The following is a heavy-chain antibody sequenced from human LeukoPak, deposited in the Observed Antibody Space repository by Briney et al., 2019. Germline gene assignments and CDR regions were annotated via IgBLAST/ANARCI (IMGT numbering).Heavy chain of an antibody. Sequence: SETLSLTCAVYGGSFSGYYWSWIRQPPGKGLEGIGEINHSGSTNYNPSLKSRVTISVDTSKNQFSLKLSSVTAADTAVYYCARGQIDSSGYYYFDYWGQGTLVTVSS. V-gene: IGHV4-34*01. D-gene: IGHD3-22*01. CDR3: ARGQIDSSGYYYFDY. CDR1: GGSFSGYY. J-gene: IGHJ4*02. CDR2: INHSGST.